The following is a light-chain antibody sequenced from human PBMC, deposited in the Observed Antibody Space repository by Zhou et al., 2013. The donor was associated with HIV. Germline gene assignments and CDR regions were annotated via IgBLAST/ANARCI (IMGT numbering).Light chain of an antibody. V-gene: IGKV1-6*01. CDR2: AAS. CDR3: QRYENLVWT. J-gene: IGKJ1*01. Sequence: AIQMTQSPSSLSASVGDRVTITCRASQGIRNDLGWYQQKPGKAPKLLIYAASSLQSGVPSRFSGSGSGTHFILTISSLQPEDIATYYCQRYENLVWTFGQGTKVEIK. CDR1: QGIRND.